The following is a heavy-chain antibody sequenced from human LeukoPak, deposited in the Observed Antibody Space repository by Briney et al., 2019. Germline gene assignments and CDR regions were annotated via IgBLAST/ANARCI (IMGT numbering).Heavy chain of an antibody. Sequence: PSETLSLTCTVSGGSISSYYWSWLRQPPGEGLEWIGYIYYSGSTNYNPSLKSRVTISVDTSKNQFSRKLRSVTAADTAVSYCARGPGPADGGYYYYYGMDVWGQGTTVTVSS. CDR1: GGSISSYY. V-gene: IGHV4-59*12. CDR3: ARGPGPADGGYYYYYGMDV. CDR2: IYYSGST. J-gene: IGHJ6*02.